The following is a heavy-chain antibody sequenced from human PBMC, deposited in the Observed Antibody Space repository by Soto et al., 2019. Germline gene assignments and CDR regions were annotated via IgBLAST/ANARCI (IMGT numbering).Heavy chain of an antibody. Sequence: GGSLRLSCAASGFTFSSYAMSWVRQAPGKGLEWVSAISGSGGSTYYADSVKGRFTISRDNSKNTLYLQMNSLRAEDTAVYYCAKLPLLRSSTSFPPRPDAFDIWGQGTMVTVSS. V-gene: IGHV3-23*01. D-gene: IGHD2-2*01. CDR1: GFTFSSYA. CDR2: ISGSGGST. J-gene: IGHJ3*02. CDR3: AKLPLLRSSTSFPPRPDAFDI.